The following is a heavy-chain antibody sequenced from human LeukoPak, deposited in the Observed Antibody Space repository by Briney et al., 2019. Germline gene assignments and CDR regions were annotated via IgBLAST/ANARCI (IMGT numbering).Heavy chain of an antibody. CDR1: GFTFSTYN. CDR2: ISSTGSYI. D-gene: IGHD6-13*01. V-gene: IGHV3-21*01. J-gene: IGHJ4*02. CDR3: ARDRPRYSSSWYVQAADYFDY. Sequence: GGSLRLSCAASGFTFSTYNMNWVRQAPGKGLEWVSSISSTGSYIYYADSVKGRFTISRDNAKNSLYLQMNSLRAEDTAVYYCARDRPRYSSSWYVQAADYFDYWGQGTLVTVSS.